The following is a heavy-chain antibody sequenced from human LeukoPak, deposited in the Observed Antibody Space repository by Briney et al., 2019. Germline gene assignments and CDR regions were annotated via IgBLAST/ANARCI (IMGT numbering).Heavy chain of an antibody. CDR1: GYTFTDYF. CDR2: INPNSGGT. CDR3: ARDGDILTGYLDY. J-gene: IGHJ4*02. Sequence: ASVKVFCKASGYTFTDYFLHWVRQAPGQGLEWMGWINPNSGGTYYAQKFQGRVTMTRDTSIITAYMELSRLRSDDTAVYYCARDGDILTGYLDYWGQGTLVTVSS. V-gene: IGHV1-2*02. D-gene: IGHD3-9*01.